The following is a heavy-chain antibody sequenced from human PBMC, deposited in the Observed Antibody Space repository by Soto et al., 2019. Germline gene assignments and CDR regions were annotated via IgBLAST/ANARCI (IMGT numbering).Heavy chain of an antibody. Sequence: WGSLRLSCAASGFTFSSYAMSWVRQAPGKGLEWVSAISGSGGSTYYADSVKGRFTISRDNSKNTLYLQMNSLRVEDTAVYYCAKTAGYNYGHAIGYWGQGTLVTVSS. CDR1: GFTFSSYA. J-gene: IGHJ4*02. CDR2: ISGSGGST. D-gene: IGHD5-18*01. V-gene: IGHV3-23*01. CDR3: AKTAGYNYGHAIGY.